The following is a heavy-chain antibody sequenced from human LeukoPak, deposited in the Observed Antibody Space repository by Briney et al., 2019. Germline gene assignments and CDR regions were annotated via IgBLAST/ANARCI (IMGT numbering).Heavy chain of an antibody. Sequence: AASVKVSCKASGYTFTSYGISWVRQAPGQGLEWMGWISAYNGNTNYAQKLQGRVTMTTDTSTSTAYMELRSLRSDDTAVYYCARGAGYDFWSGYGPHYFDYWGQGTLVTVSS. CDR2: ISAYNGNT. CDR3: ARGAGYDFWSGYGPHYFDY. V-gene: IGHV1-18*01. J-gene: IGHJ4*02. D-gene: IGHD3-3*01. CDR1: GYTFTSYG.